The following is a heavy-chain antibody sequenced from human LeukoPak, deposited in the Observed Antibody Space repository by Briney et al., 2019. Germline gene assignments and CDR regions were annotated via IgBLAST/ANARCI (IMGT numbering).Heavy chain of an antibody. CDR3: ARVSLDSSGYGGLDY. CDR2: IYPGDSDT. CDR1: GYSFTSYW. Sequence: GESLKISCKGSGYSFTSYWIGWVRQMPGKGLEWMEIIYPGDSDTRYGPSFQGQVTISADKSISTAYLQWSSLKASDTAMYYCARVSLDSSGYGGLDYWGQGTLVTVSS. D-gene: IGHD3-22*01. J-gene: IGHJ4*02. V-gene: IGHV5-51*01.